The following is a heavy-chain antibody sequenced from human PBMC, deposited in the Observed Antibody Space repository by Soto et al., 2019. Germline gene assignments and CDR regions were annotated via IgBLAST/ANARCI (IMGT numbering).Heavy chain of an antibody. J-gene: IGHJ4*02. V-gene: IGHV1-3*01. D-gene: IGHD3-22*01. CDR2: INAGNGNT. CDR3: ARGTMIVVRFDY. Sequence: QVQLVQSGAEVKKPGASVKVSCKASGYTFTSYAMHWVRQAPGQRLEWMGWINAGNGNTKYSQKFQGRVTITRDTSASTAYMELSSLRSEDTAVYYCARGTMIVVRFDYWGQGTLVTVSS. CDR1: GYTFTSYA.